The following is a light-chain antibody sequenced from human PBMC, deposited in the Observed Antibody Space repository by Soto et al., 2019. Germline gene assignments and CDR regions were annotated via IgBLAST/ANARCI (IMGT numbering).Light chain of an antibody. Sequence: EIVMTHSPATLSVSPGERATLSCRASQFVSSNLAWYQQKPGQAPRLLIYGASTRATGIPARFSGSGSGTEFTLTISSLQSEDFAVYYCQQYNNWPPFTFGPGTKVDIK. CDR3: QQYNNWPPFT. J-gene: IGKJ3*01. CDR1: QFVSSN. V-gene: IGKV3-15*01. CDR2: GAS.